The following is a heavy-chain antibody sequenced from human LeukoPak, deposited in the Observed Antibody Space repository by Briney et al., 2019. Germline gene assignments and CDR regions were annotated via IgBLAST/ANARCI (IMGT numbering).Heavy chain of an antibody. D-gene: IGHD3-10*01. V-gene: IGHV3-43*01. CDR2: ISWDGGST. CDR3: AKGRYYYGSGTSQGDGAFDI. J-gene: IGHJ3*02. Sequence: PGGSLRLSCAASGFTFDDYTMHWVRQAPGKGLEWVSLISWDGGSTYYADSVKGRFTISRDNSKNSLYLQMNSLRTEDTALYYCAKGRYYYGSGTSQGDGAFDIWGQGTMVTVSS. CDR1: GFTFDDYT.